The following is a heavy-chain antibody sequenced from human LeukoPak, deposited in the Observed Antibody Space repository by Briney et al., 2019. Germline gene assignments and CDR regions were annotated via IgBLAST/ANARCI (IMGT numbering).Heavy chain of an antibody. CDR3: ARSGSGGWIDH. D-gene: IGHD6-19*01. Sequence: SGGSLRLSCAASGFTFNTYTMNWVRQAPGKGLEWVSYISGSSGIIDYADSVRGRFTISRDNAKNSLYLQMNSLRAEDTAVYYCARSGSGGWIDHWGQGTLVTVSS. CDR1: GFTFNTYT. J-gene: IGHJ4*02. V-gene: IGHV3-48*01. CDR2: ISGSSGII.